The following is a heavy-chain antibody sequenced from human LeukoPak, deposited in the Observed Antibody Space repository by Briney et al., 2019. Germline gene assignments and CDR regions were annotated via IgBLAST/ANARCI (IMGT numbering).Heavy chain of an antibody. Sequence: ASVKVSCKASGYTFTRYGITWVRQAPGQGLEWMGWISAYNGDTKYAQKLQGRVTMTTDTSTSTAYMELRSLRSDDTAVYYCARDPSNSSGWYIFFDFWGQGTLVAVSS. CDR2: ISAYNGDT. V-gene: IGHV1-18*01. J-gene: IGHJ4*02. CDR1: GYTFTRYG. D-gene: IGHD6-19*01. CDR3: ARDPSNSSGWYIFFDF.